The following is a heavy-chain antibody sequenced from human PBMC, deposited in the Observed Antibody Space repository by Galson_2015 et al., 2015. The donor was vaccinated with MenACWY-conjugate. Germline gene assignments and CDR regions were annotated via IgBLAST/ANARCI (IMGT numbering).Heavy chain of an antibody. CDR3: ASAEGY. CDR1: GFTFSSYA. V-gene: IGHV3-23*01. D-gene: IGHD4/OR15-4a*01. Sequence: SLRLSCAASGFTFSSYAMTWVRQAPGKGLEWVSAVSDSGGNTYYADSVKGRFTISRDNSKNTLYLQMNSLRTDDTAVYYCASAEGYCGQGDLVAVSS. CDR2: VSDSGGNT. J-gene: IGHJ4*02.